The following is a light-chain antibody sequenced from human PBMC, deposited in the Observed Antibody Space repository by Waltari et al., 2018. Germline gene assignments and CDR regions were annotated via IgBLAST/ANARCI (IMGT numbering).Light chain of an antibody. J-gene: IGKJ3*01. CDR1: QSISSY. CDR3: QQSYSIPRT. V-gene: IGKV1-39*01. CDR2: AAS. Sequence: DIQMTQSPPSLSASVGDSVTITCRASQSISSYLNWYQQKPGKAPKVLIYAASSLQSGVPSRFSGSGSGTDVTLTISSLQPEDFATYYCQQSYSIPRTFGPGTKVDIK.